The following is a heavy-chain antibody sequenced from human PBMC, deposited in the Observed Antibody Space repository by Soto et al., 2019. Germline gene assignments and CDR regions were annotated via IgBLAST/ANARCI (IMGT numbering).Heavy chain of an antibody. J-gene: IGHJ4*02. V-gene: IGHV4-31*03. Sequence: QVQLQESGPGLVKPSQTLSLTCTVSGDSISSGDYYWNWIRQHPGKGLEWIGYISYSGTTYYNPSLKSRFNISVDTSKNRFSRKLSSVTAADTAVYYCARRMGFDWHYLAFWGQGALVTVSS. CDR1: GDSISSGDYY. D-gene: IGHD3-9*01. CDR2: ISYSGTT. CDR3: ARRMGFDWHYLAF.